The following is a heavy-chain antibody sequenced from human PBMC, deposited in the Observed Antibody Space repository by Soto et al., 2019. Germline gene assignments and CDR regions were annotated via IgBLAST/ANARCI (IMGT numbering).Heavy chain of an antibody. CDR2: ISGSGGST. Sequence: GESLKISCAASGFTFSSYAMSWVRQAPGKGLEWVSAISGSGGSTYYADSVKGRFTISRDNSKNTLYLQMNSLRAEDTAVYYCAKVRGSSWYGWFDPWGQGTLVTVSS. V-gene: IGHV3-23*01. CDR3: AKVRGSSWYGWFDP. CDR1: GFTFSSYA. J-gene: IGHJ5*02. D-gene: IGHD6-13*01.